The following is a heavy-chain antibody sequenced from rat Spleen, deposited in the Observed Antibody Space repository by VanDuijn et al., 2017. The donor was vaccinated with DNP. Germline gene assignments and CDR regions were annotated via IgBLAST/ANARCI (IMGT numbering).Heavy chain of an antibody. CDR2: ISNTGDST. J-gene: IGHJ2*01. CDR3: TRGSSLPGYLDY. Sequence: EVQLVESGGGSVQPGRSMKLSCAASGFTFSSFPMAWVRQAPTKGLDWVATISNTGDSTYYRDSVKGRFTISRDNGESSLYLQMNSLCSEDTATYYCTRGSSLPGYLDYWGQGVLVTVSS. D-gene: IGHD1-4*01. V-gene: IGHV5-46*01. CDR1: GFTFSSFP.